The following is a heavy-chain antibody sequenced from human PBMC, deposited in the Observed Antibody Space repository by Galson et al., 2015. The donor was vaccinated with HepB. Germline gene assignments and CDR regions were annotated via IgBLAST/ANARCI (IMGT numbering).Heavy chain of an antibody. Sequence: SGAEVKKPGESLKIYCKGSGYSFASYWIGWVRQMPGKGLEWMGIIYPGGSDTKYSPSFQGQVTISADRSISTAYLQCSSLKASDTAMYHCARHHWELDYWVQGTLVTVSS. CDR2: IYPGGSDT. D-gene: IGHD1-26*01. CDR1: GYSFASYW. J-gene: IGHJ4*02. V-gene: IGHV5-51*01. CDR3: ARHHWELDY.